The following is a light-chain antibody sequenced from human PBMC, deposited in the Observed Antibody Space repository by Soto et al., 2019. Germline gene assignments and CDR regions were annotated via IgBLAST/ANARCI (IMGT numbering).Light chain of an antibody. CDR2: DAS. Sequence: EIVLTQSPATLSLSPGERATLFCRASQSVSSYFAWYQQKPGQAPRLLIYDASNRATGIPARFSGSGSGTDFTLTISSLEPEDFAVYYCQQRSNWPPITFGQGTRLAI. CDR1: QSVSSY. V-gene: IGKV3-11*01. J-gene: IGKJ5*01. CDR3: QQRSNWPPIT.